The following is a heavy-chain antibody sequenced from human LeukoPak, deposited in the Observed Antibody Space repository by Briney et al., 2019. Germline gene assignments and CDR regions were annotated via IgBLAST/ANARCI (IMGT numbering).Heavy chain of an antibody. CDR1: GGSISSSSYY. CDR2: IYYSGST. D-gene: IGHD3-22*01. Sequence: PSETLSLTCTVSGGSISSSSYYWGWIRQPPGKGLEWIGSIYYSGSTYYSPSLKSRVTISVDTSKNQFSLKLSSVTAADTAVYYCARTNYYYDSSGYYMGRGQGTLVTVSS. V-gene: IGHV4-39*01. CDR3: ARTNYYYDSSGYYMG. J-gene: IGHJ4*02.